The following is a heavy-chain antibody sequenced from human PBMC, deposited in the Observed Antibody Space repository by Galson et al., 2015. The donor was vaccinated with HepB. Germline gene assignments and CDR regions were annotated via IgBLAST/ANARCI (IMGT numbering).Heavy chain of an antibody. CDR2: IDPSDSYT. Sequence: QSGAEVKKPGESLRISCKGSGYSFTSYWISWVRQMPGKGLEWMGRIDPSDSYTNYSPSFQGHVTISADKSISTAYLQWSSLKASDTAMYYCARRPRLYDSSGYPDYWGQGTLVTVSS. CDR1: GYSFTSYW. CDR3: ARRPRLYDSSGYPDY. J-gene: IGHJ4*02. V-gene: IGHV5-10-1*01. D-gene: IGHD3-22*01.